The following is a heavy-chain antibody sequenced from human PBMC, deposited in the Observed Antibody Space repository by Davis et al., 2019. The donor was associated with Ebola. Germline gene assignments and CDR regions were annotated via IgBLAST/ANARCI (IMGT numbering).Heavy chain of an antibody. CDR1: GGSFSGYY. CDR3: ARVGAALDY. Sequence: SETLSLTCAVYGGSFSGYYWSWIRQPPGKGLEWIGEINHSGSTNFNASLKSRVAMSVDTSKAQFSLNMTSVTAADTAVYYCARVGAALDYWGQGTLVTVSS. CDR2: INHSGST. D-gene: IGHD2-15*01. J-gene: IGHJ4*02. V-gene: IGHV4-34*01.